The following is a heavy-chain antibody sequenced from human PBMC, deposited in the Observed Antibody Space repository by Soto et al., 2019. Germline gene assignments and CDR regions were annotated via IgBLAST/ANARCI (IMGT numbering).Heavy chain of an antibody. V-gene: IGHV4-34*01. CDR1: GGSFSGYY. CDR3: AREGHGSTYYDFWSGYCPY. D-gene: IGHD3-3*01. CDR2: INHSGST. J-gene: IGHJ4*02. Sequence: QVQLQQWGAGLLKPSETLSLTCAVYGGSFSGYYWSWIHQPPGKGLEWIGEINHSGSTNYNPSLKSRVTISVDTSKNQFSLKLSSVTAADTAVYYCAREGHGSTYYDFWSGYCPYWGQGTLVTVSS.